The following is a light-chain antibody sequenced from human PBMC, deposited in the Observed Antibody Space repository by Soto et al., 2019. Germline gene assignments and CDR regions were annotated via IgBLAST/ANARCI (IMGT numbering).Light chain of an antibody. CDR2: AAS. Sequence: AIRMTQSPSSFFASIGDKVTITCRASQAISSYLAWYQQRPGKPPKLLIYAASTLQSGVPSRFSGSGSGTDFTLTISCLQSGDFATYFCQHYKSFPWTFGQGTKVEVK. J-gene: IGKJ1*01. V-gene: IGKV1-8*01. CDR1: QAISSY. CDR3: QHYKSFPWT.